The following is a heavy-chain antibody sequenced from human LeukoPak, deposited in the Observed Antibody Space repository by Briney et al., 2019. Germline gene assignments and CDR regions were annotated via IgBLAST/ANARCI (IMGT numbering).Heavy chain of an antibody. CDR1: GYTFTGYY. Sequence: ASVKVSCKASGYTFTGYYIFWVRQAPGQGLEWMGWINPNTGGTNYAQKFQGRATMTRDRAISTAYMELSRLRSDDTAMYYCARGNEIFGPMTIKTHFDYWGQGTLVTVSS. CDR2: INPNTGGT. J-gene: IGHJ4*02. V-gene: IGHV1-2*02. D-gene: IGHD3/OR15-3a*01. CDR3: ARGNEIFGPMTIKTHFDY.